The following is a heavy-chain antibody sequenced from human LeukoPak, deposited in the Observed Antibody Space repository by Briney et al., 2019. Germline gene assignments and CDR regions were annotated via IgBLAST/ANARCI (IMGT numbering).Heavy chain of an antibody. D-gene: IGHD3-3*01. CDR2: ISSSSSYI. CDR1: GFTFSTYA. V-gene: IGHV3-21*01. Sequence: GGSLRLSCAASGFTFSTYAMSWVRQAPGEGLEWVSAISSSSSYIYYADSVKGRFTISRDNAKNSLYLQMNSLRAEDTAVYYCASWVLSNYDFWSGYPSNWFDPWGQGTLVTVSS. J-gene: IGHJ5*02. CDR3: ASWVLSNYDFWSGYPSNWFDP.